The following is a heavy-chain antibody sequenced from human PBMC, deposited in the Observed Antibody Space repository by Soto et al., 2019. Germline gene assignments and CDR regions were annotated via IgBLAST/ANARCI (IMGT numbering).Heavy chain of an antibody. Sequence: QVQLVQSGAEVKRPGASVKVSCKASGYTFTTYDINWVRQATGQGLEWMGWMNPNTGNTAYAQKFQGRDTMTRNTYISTAYMELSGLTSEDTAVYYGARWTNNYRFDPWGQGTLVTVSS. V-gene: IGHV1-8*01. CDR2: MNPNTGNT. J-gene: IGHJ5*02. CDR1: GYTFTTYD. CDR3: ARWTNNYRFDP. D-gene: IGHD1-1*01.